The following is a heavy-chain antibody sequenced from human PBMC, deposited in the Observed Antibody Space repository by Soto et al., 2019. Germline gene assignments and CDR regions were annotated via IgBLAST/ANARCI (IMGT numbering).Heavy chain of an antibody. CDR3: AKLGSSSWSPHYYFDY. CDR2: ITGSGSDT. Sequence: GGSLRLSCAASGFTFYNYAMGWVRRAPGKGLEWVSAITGSGSDTYYVDSVKGRFTVSRDNSENTLYLQMNSLRAEDTAIYYCAKLGSSSWSPHYYFDYWGQGTLVTVSS. J-gene: IGHJ4*02. CDR1: GFTFYNYA. V-gene: IGHV3-23*01. D-gene: IGHD2-2*01.